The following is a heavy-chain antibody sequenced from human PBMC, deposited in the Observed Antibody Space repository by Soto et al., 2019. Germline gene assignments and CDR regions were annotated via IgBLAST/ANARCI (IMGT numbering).Heavy chain of an antibody. J-gene: IGHJ6*02. V-gene: IGHV5-51*01. Sequence: GESLKISCKGSGYSFTSYWIGWVRQMPGKGLEWMGIIYPGDSDTRYSPSFQGQVTISADKSISTAYLQWSSLKASDTAMYYCARQDYIRSRYYYGMDVWGQGNTVTVSS. D-gene: IGHD3-10*01. CDR3: ARQDYIRSRYYYGMDV. CDR1: GYSFTSYW. CDR2: IYPGDSDT.